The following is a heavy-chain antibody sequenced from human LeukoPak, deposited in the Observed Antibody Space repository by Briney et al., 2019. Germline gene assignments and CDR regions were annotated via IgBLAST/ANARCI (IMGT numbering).Heavy chain of an antibody. CDR3: ATHDYGGDFDWYFDL. CDR1: GYTLTELS. V-gene: IGHV1-24*01. D-gene: IGHD4-23*01. J-gene: IGHJ2*01. CDR2: FDPEDGET. Sequence: GASVKVPCKVSGYTLTELSMHWVRQAPGKGLEWMGGFDPEDGETIYAQKFQGRVTMTEDTSTDTAYMELSSLRSEDTAVYYCATHDYGGDFDWYFDLWGRGTLVTVSS.